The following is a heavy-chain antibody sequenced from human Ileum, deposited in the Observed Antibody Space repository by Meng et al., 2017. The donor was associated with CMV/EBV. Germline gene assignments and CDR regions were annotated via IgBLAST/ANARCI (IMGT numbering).Heavy chain of an antibody. V-gene: IGHV3-48*04. Sequence: GGSLRLSCAASGFTFSSYSMNWVRQAPGKGLEWVSYISSSSSTIYYADSVKGRFTISRDNAKNSLYLQMNSLRAEDTAVYYCAREVAGSGMDVWGQGTMVTVSS. CDR2: ISSSSSTI. CDR3: AREVAGSGMDV. CDR1: GFTFSSYS. J-gene: IGHJ6*02. D-gene: IGHD2-15*01.